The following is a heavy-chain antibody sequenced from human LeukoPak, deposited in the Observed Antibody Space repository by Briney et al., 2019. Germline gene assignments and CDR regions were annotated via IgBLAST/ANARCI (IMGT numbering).Heavy chain of an antibody. CDR1: GFTFSNYR. V-gene: IGHV3-30*03. J-gene: IGHJ4*02. CDR3: ATDNTQYTSSWYFVN. D-gene: IGHD6-13*01. Sequence: SLSLSCASSGFTFSNYRAQWVCQSPGQGLEWVAVVSYEGRTQYYADSVKGRSTISRDNSKNTLFLQLNSVRAEDTAVYYWATDNTQYTSSWYFVNCGQGTLVSVSS. CDR2: VSYEGRTQ.